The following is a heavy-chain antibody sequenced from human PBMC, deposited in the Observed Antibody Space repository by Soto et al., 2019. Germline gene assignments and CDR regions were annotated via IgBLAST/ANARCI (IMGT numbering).Heavy chain of an antibody. J-gene: IGHJ6*03. D-gene: IGHD3-10*01. CDR2: MNPNSGNT. V-gene: IGHV1-8*01. Sequence: ASVKVSCKASGYTFTSYDINWVRQATGQGLEWMGWMNPNSGNTGYAQKFQGRVTMTRNTSISTAYMELSSLRSEDTAVYYCARATFGELLLSYYYYYMDVWGKGTTVTVSS. CDR1: GYTFTSYD. CDR3: ARATFGELLLSYYYYYMDV.